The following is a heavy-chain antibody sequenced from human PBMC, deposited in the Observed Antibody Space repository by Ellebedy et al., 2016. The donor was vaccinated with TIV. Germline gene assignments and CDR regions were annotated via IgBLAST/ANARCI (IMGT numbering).Heavy chain of an antibody. CDR3: AGGWSTPDS. V-gene: IGHV3-21*06. D-gene: IGHD2-15*01. Sequence: GESLKISCVASGFTFSNYNMNWVRQSPGKGLEWVSSIRSTGSDKYYAESVKGRFTISRDNAQNTLFLQMNSLRVEDTAVYYCAGGWSTPDSWGQGTLVIVSS. CDR1: GFTFSNYN. CDR2: IRSTGSDK. J-gene: IGHJ4*02.